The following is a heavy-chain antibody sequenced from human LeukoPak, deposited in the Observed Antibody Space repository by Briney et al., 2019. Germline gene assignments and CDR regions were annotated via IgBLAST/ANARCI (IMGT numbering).Heavy chain of an antibody. CDR1: GYTFTAYY. D-gene: IGHD4-23*01. CDR2: VNPSTHGT. CDR3: ARANTIMTTVVTSFDS. J-gene: IGHJ4*02. Sequence: ASVKVSCKTSGYTFTAYYIHWVRQAPGQGLEWMGWVNPSTHGTNFAQKFQGRVTMTRDTSISTAYLVLSRLASDDTAVYYCARANTIMTTVVTSFDSWGQGTLVTVSS. V-gene: IGHV1-2*02.